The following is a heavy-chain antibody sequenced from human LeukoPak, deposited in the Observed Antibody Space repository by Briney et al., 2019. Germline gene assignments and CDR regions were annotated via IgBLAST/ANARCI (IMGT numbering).Heavy chain of an antibody. Sequence: GGSLRLSCAASGFTFSSYAMNWVRQAPGKGLEWVSSFGTRSTSIYYARSVKGRFTISRDNAKNSLYLQMSNLRAEDTAVYFCARGGGLDVWGQGATVTVSS. CDR3: ARGGGLDV. CDR2: FGTRSTSI. J-gene: IGHJ6*02. V-gene: IGHV3-21*04. D-gene: IGHD3-16*01. CDR1: GFTFSSYA.